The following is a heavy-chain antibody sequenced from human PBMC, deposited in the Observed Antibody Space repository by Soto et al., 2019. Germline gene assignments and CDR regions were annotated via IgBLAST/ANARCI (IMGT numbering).Heavy chain of an antibody. CDR3: ARETAPSDV. V-gene: IGHV1-3*01. Sequence: QVQLVQSGAEVKKPGASVKVSCKASGYTFTSYAMHWVRPAPGQRIEWMGWINAGNGNTKYSQKFQGRVTITRATSASTAYMALSSLRYEDTAVYYCARETAPSDVWGQGTTVTVSS. CDR2: INAGNGNT. J-gene: IGHJ6*02. CDR1: GYTFTSYA.